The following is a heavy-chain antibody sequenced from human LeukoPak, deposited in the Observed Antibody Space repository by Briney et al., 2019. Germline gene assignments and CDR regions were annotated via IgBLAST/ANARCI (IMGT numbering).Heavy chain of an antibody. V-gene: IGHV4-30-4*08. CDR3: ASGRGYSSSSRRFDP. J-gene: IGHJ5*02. CDR2: IYYSGST. Sequence: SQTLSLTCTVSGGSISSGDYYWSWTRQPPGKGLEWIGYIYYSGSTYYNPSLKSRVTISVDTSKNQFSLKLSSVTAADTAAYYCASGRGYSSSSRRFDPWGQGTLVTVSS. D-gene: IGHD6-6*01. CDR1: GGSISSGDYY.